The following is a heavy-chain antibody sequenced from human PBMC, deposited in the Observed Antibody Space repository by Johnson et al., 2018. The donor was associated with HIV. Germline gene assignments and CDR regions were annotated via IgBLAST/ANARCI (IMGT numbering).Heavy chain of an antibody. CDR3: ARILLGYCRA. J-gene: IGHJ3*01. D-gene: IGHD2-15*01. CDR2: LGTAGDI. CDR1: GFTFSSYG. V-gene: IGHV3-13*01. Sequence: VQLVESGGGVVQPGRSLRLSCAASGFTFSSYGMHWVRQPTGKGLEWVSILGTAGDINYPGSVKGRFTISRENAKNSLYLLMNSLRGEDTAVYYCARILLGYCRAWGQGTMVTVSS.